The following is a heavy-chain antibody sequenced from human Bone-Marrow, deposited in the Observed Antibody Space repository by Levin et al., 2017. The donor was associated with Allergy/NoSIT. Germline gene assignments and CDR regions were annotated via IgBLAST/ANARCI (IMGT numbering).Heavy chain of an antibody. J-gene: IGHJ3*02. CDR2: ISGGGDTT. CDR1: GLTFSTYA. Sequence: GGSLRLSCAASGLTFSTYAMSWVRQAPGKGLEWVSAISGGGDTTYYADSVKGRFTISRDNSKNTLYLQMSSLRAEDTAVYYCAKYYDILNWYDSFDIWGQGTMVTVSS. V-gene: IGHV3-23*01. CDR3: AKYYDILNWYDSFDI. D-gene: IGHD3-9*01.